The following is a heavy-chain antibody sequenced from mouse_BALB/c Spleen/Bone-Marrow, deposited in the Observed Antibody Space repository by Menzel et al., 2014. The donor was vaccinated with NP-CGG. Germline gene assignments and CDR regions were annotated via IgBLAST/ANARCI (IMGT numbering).Heavy chain of an antibody. Sequence: EVKLVESGGGLVQPGGSRKLSCAASGFTFSSFGMHWVRQAPEKGLEWVAYISSGSSTIYYADTLKGRFTITRDNPKNTLFLQMTSLRSEDTVMYYCARSRLRGYYFDYWGQGTTLTVSS. D-gene: IGHD3-2*02. CDR2: ISSGSSTI. CDR1: GFTFSSFG. J-gene: IGHJ2*01. V-gene: IGHV5-17*02. CDR3: ARSRLRGYYFDY.